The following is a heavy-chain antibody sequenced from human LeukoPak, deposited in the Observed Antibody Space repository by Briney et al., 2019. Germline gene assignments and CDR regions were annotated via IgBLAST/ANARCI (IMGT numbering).Heavy chain of an antibody. Sequence: GGSLRLSCAASGFTFSSYRMNWVRQAPGKGLEWVSSISSSSSYIYYADSVKGRFTISRDNSKNTLYLQMNSLRSDDTAVYYCARDYGDYVYYYYGMDVWGQGTTVTVSS. V-gene: IGHV3-21*04. D-gene: IGHD4-17*01. CDR1: GFTFSSYR. J-gene: IGHJ6*02. CDR2: ISSSSSYI. CDR3: ARDYGDYVYYYYGMDV.